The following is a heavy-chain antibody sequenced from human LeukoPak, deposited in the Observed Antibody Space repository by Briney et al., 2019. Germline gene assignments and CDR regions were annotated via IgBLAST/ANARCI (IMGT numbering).Heavy chain of an antibody. J-gene: IGHJ4*02. D-gene: IGHD3-22*01. CDR2: IYYSGST. Sequence: PSETLSLTCTVSGGSISSYYWSWIRQPPGKGLEWLGYIYYSGSTNYNPSLKSRVTISVDTSKNQFSLKLSSVTAADTAVYYCARGGRGYDSSGLFDYWGQGTLVTVSS. V-gene: IGHV4-59*01. CDR3: ARGGRGYDSSGLFDY. CDR1: GGSISSYY.